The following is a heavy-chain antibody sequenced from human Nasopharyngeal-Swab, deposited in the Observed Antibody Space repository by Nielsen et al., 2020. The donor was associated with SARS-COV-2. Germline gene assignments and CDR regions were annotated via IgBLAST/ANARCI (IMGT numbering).Heavy chain of an antibody. Sequence: GESLKISCAASGFTFSDYYMSWIRQAPGKGLEWVSYISSSGSTIYYADSVKGRFTISRDNAKNSLYLQMNSLRAEDTAVYYCARDRGYSYGSSGWSYYFDYWGQGTLVTVSS. V-gene: IGHV3-11*04. J-gene: IGHJ4*02. CDR2: ISSSGSTI. CDR1: GFTFSDYY. CDR3: ARDRGYSYGSSGWSYYFDY. D-gene: IGHD5-18*01.